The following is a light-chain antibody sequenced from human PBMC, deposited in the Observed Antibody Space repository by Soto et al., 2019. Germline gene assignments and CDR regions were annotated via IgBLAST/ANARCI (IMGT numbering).Light chain of an antibody. Sequence: CGLTQPPSVSVSPGQTARITCSGDALPKQYAYWYQQKPGQAPVLVIYKDSERPSGIPERFSGSSSGTTVTLTISGVQAEDEADYYCQSADSSGTFWVFGGGTKGTVL. CDR2: KDS. CDR1: ALPKQY. CDR3: QSADSSGTFWV. J-gene: IGLJ3*02. V-gene: IGLV3-25*02.